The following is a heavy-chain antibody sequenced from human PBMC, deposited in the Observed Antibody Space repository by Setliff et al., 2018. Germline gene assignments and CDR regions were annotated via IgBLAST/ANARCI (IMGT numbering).Heavy chain of an antibody. V-gene: IGHV4-38-2*01. J-gene: IGHJ4*02. CDR2: IYHSGST. CDR1: GYSISSGYY. Sequence: SETLTLTCAVSGYSISSGYYWGWIRQPPGKGLEWIGSIYHSGSTYYNPSLKSRVTISVDTSKNQFSLKLSSVTAADTAVYYCARLWRRIQQIDYWGQGTLVTVSS. D-gene: IGHD3-10*01. CDR3: ARLWRRIQQIDY.